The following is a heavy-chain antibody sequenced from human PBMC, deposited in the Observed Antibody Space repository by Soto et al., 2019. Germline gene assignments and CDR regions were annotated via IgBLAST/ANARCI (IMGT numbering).Heavy chain of an antibody. V-gene: IGHV4-34*01. CDR1: GGSFSGYY. D-gene: IGHD3-10*01. Sequence: SETLSLTCAVYGGSFSGYYWSWIRQPPGKGLEWIGEINHSGSTNYNPSLKSRVTISVDTSKKQFSLKLSSVTAADTAVYYCASWGITMVRGGKYYYYGMDVWGQGTTVTVSS. CDR2: INHSGST. CDR3: ASWGITMVRGGKYYYYGMDV. J-gene: IGHJ6*02.